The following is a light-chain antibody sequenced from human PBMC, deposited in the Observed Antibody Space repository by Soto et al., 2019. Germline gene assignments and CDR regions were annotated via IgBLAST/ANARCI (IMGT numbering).Light chain of an antibody. J-gene: IGLJ3*02. CDR1: SSDVGSYNL. CDR3: CSYAGSSTWV. V-gene: IGLV2-23*01. Sequence: QSALTQPASVSGSPGQSITISCTGTSSDVGSYNLVSWYQQHPGKAPKLMIYEGSKRPSGVSNRFSGFKSGNTASLTISGLQAEDEADYYCCSYAGSSTWVFGGGTTLTV. CDR2: EGS.